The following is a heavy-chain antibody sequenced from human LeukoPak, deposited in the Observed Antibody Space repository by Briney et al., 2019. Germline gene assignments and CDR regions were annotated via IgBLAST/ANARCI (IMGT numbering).Heavy chain of an antibody. CDR2: ISGNAGST. V-gene: IGHV3-23*01. J-gene: IGHJ4*02. CDR3: AREEMANFDY. D-gene: IGHD5-12*01. CDR1: GFTLSSYA. Sequence: GGSLRLSCAASGFTLSSYAMSWVRQAPGKGLEWVSLISGNAGSTYYVDSVKGRFTISRDITKNTLYLQMNSLRAEDTAVYYCAREEMANFDYWGQGTLVTVSS.